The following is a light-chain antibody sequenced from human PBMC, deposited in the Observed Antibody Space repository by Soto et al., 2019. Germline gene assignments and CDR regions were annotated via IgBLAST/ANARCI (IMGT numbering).Light chain of an antibody. Sequence: EIVMTQSPATLSVSPGERATLSCRASQSVSSNLAWYQQKPGQAPRLLIYGASTRATGIPARFSGSGSGTEFTLTISSLQSEDFAVYYCQQYKNWPRTFGQGTNLEIK. CDR3: QQYKNWPRT. CDR2: GAS. V-gene: IGKV3-15*01. CDR1: QSVSSN. J-gene: IGKJ2*01.